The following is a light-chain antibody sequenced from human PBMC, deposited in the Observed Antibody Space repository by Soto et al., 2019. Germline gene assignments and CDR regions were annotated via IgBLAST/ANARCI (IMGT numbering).Light chain of an antibody. Sequence: DIQMTQSPSSLSASVGDRVSITCQASHDISENLNWYQQKPGKAPKLLISDASTLETGVPLRFXGGGSGTHCTLTINTLQPEDAATYYCQQYDDLPQFNFGPGTTVNIK. CDR1: HDISEN. J-gene: IGKJ3*01. CDR2: DAS. V-gene: IGKV1-33*01. CDR3: QQYDDLPQFN.